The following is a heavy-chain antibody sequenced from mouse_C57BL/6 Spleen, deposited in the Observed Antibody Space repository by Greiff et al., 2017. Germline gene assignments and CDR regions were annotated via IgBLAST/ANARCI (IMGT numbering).Heavy chain of an antibody. CDR1: GYSITSGYY. Sequence: VQLQQSGPGLVKPSQSLSLTCSVTGYSITSGYYWNWLRQFPGNKLEWMGYISYDGSNNYNPSLKNRISITRDTSKNQFFLKLNSVTTENTATYYCARDEGALMFNFWFAYWGQGTLVTVSA. CDR3: ARDEGALMFNFWFAY. V-gene: IGHV3-6*01. D-gene: IGHD2-3*01. CDR2: ISYDGSN. J-gene: IGHJ3*01.